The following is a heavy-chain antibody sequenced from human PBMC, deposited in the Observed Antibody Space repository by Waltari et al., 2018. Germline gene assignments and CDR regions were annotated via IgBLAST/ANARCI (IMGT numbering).Heavy chain of an antibody. D-gene: IGHD2-15*01. J-gene: IGHJ5*02. CDR1: GSAFRTYA. CDR2: IDRTNDT. V-gene: IGHV3-21*01. Sequence: EVQLVESGGGLVKPGGSLRLSCAASGSAFRTYAMNWVRQAPGKGLEWVSSIDRTNDTYDADSVKGRFTIARDNAKNSLYLQMNSLRAEDTAVYFCAREGGYCSGGSCRWFDPWGQGTLVTVSS. CDR3: AREGGYCSGGSCRWFDP.